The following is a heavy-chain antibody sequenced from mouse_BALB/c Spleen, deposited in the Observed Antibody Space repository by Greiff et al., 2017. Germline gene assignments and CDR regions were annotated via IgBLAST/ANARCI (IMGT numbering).Heavy chain of an antibody. J-gene: IGHJ4*01. V-gene: IGHV5-17*02. CDR1: GFTFSSFG. Sequence: DVKLVESGGGLVQPGGSRKLSCAASGFTFSSFGMHWVRQAPEKGLEWVAYISSGSSTIYYADTVKGRFTISRDNPKNTLFLQMTSLRSEDTAMYYCARHYYYAMDYWGQGTSVTVSS. CDR2: ISSGSSTI. CDR3: ARHYYYAMDY.